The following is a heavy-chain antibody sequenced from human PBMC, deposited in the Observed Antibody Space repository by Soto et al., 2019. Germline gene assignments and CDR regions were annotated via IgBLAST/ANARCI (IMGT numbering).Heavy chain of an antibody. CDR3: ARGRFGGGYYPMTRRAIFDY. CDR2: IGTAGDT. Sequence: PGGSLRLSCAASGFTFSSYDMHWVRQATGKGPEWVSAIGTAGDTYYPGSVKGRFTISRENAKNSLYLQMNSLRAEDTAVYYCARGRFGGGYYPMTRRAIFDYWGQGTLVTVSS. J-gene: IGHJ4*02. V-gene: IGHV3-13*01. D-gene: IGHD3-22*01. CDR1: GFTFSSYD.